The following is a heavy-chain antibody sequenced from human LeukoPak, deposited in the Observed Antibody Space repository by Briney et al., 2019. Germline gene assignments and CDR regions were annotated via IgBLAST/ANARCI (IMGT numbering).Heavy chain of an antibody. D-gene: IGHD1-26*01. J-gene: IGHJ5*02. CDR3: TRGGVPGAGNWFDP. V-gene: IGHV4-4*07. Sequence: SETLSLTCSVSGGSISNYYWNWIRQPAGKGLEWIGRVHARVTTKYNPSLNSRVTMSLDTSRNQFSLKLYSVTAADTAVYYCTRGGVPGAGNWFDPWSQGTLVTVSS. CDR1: GGSISNYY. CDR2: VHARVTT.